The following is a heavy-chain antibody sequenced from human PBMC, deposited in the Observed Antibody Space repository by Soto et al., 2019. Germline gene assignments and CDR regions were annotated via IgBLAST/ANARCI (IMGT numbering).Heavy chain of an antibody. J-gene: IGHJ6*02. CDR1: GDTFKNCV. Sequence: QVQVVQSGVEVRRPGSSVKVSCKASGDTFKNCVISWVRQAPGQGLEWMGGIIPLFGTTDLAQRFQGRLTITTDESTTTAYMELRRLRSEDTATDYCAAERGFGKGAVVWGQGTTVIVSS. CDR3: AAERGFGKGAVV. D-gene: IGHD1-1*01. V-gene: IGHV1-69*01. CDR2: IIPLFGTT.